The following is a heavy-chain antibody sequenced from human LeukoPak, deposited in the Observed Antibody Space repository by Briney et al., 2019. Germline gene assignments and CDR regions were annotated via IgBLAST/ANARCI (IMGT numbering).Heavy chain of an antibody. V-gene: IGHV1-69*06. D-gene: IGHD6-13*01. CDR1: GGTFSSYA. CDR3: ARAPGLAAAGTGTFDY. J-gene: IGHJ4*02. Sequence: ASVKVSCKASGGTFSSYAISWVRQAPGQGLEWMGGIIPIFGTANYAQKFQGRVTITADKSTSTAYMELSSLRSEDTAVYYCARAPGLAAAGTGTFDYWGQGTLVTVSS. CDR2: IIPIFGTA.